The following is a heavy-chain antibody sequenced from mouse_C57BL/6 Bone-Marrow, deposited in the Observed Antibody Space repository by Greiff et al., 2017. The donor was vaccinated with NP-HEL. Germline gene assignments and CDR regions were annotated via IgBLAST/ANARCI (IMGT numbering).Heavy chain of an antibody. CDR3: AKLYSTRGYFDV. Sequence: EVKLVESGGGLVKPGGSLKLSCAASGFTFSDYGMHWVRQAPEKGLEWVAYISSGSSTIYYADTVKGRFTISRDNAKNTLFLQMTSLRSEDTAMYYCAKLYSTRGYFDVWGTGTTVTVSS. D-gene: IGHD1-3*01. CDR1: GFTFSDYG. V-gene: IGHV5-17*01. CDR2: ISSGSSTI. J-gene: IGHJ1*03.